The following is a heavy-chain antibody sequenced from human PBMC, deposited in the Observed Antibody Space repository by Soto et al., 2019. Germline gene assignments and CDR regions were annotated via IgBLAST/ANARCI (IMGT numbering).Heavy chain of an antibody. CDR3: ARDNVVVVAATVNWFDP. CDR2: IIPILGIA. V-gene: IGHV1-69*08. CDR1: GGTFSSYT. J-gene: IGHJ5*02. D-gene: IGHD2-15*01. Sequence: QVQLVQSGAEVKKPGSSVKVSCKASGGTFSSYTISWVRQAPGQGLEWMGRIIPILGIANYAQKFQGRVTITADKSTSTAYMELSSLRSEDTAVYYCARDNVVVVAATVNWFDPWGQGTLVTVSS.